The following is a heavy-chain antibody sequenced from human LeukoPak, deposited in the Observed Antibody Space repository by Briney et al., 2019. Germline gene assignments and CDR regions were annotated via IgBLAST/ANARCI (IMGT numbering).Heavy chain of an antibody. V-gene: IGHV4-59*01. Sequence: SETLSLTSTVSGGSISPYYWSWIRQPPGKGLEWIGYVSHSGSTNYNLSLGSRVTISVDTSKNQFSLKLTSVTAADTAVYFCARGGNYYYHGMDVWGQGTTVTVSS. D-gene: IGHD1-14*01. J-gene: IGHJ6*02. CDR1: GGSISPYY. CDR3: ARGGNYYYHGMDV. CDR2: VSHSGST.